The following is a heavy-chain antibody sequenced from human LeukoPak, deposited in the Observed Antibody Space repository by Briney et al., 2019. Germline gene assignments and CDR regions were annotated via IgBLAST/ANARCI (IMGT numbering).Heavy chain of an antibody. CDR1: GYSFTSYW. CDR3: ARGFRDYYGSGSYPRIFDY. J-gene: IGHJ4*02. D-gene: IGHD3-10*01. Sequence: GESLKISCKGSGYSFTSYWIGWVRQMPGKGLEWMGIIYPGDSDTRYSPSFQGQVTISADKSISTAYLQWSSLKASDTAMYYCARGFRDYYGSGSYPRIFDYWGQGTLVTVSS. CDR2: IYPGDSDT. V-gene: IGHV5-51*01.